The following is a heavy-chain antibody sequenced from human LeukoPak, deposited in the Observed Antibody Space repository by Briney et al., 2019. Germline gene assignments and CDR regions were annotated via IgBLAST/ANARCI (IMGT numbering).Heavy chain of an antibody. CDR2: IYPGDSDT. D-gene: IGHD2-2*02. CDR3: ARHTYDCSSTSCYSFDP. Sequence: GESLKISCKGSGYSFTSYWIGWVRQMPGKGLEWMGNIYPGDSDTRYSPSFQGQVTISADKSISTAYLQWSSLKASDTAMYYCARHTYDCSSTSCYSFDPWGQGTLVTVSS. J-gene: IGHJ5*02. V-gene: IGHV5-51*01. CDR1: GYSFTSYW.